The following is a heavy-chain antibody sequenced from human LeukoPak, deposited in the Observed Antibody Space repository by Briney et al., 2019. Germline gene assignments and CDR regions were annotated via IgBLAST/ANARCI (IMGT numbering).Heavy chain of an antibody. V-gene: IGHV1-2*02. CDR1: GYTFTGYY. Sequence: ASVKVSCKAPGYTFTGYYMHWVRQAPGQGLEWMGWLNPNTGGTNYAQRLQGRVAMTTDTSTTTAYMELRSLRSDDTAVYYCARATGTWGHDGFDIWGQGTMVTVSS. CDR3: ARATGTWGHDGFDI. CDR2: LNPNTGGT. J-gene: IGHJ3*02. D-gene: IGHD3-16*01.